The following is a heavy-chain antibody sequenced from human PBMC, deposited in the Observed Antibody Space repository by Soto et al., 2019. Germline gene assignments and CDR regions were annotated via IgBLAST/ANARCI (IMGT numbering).Heavy chain of an antibody. J-gene: IGHJ4*02. Sequence: EVQLVESGGGLVQPGGSLRLSCAGSGFTFSSYTMNWVRQAPGKGLEWVAHVSRSSSAIYYADSVKGRFTISRDNAKDSLYLQMDSLRAEDTAVYYCARLYQYGDYWGQGTLVTVSS. CDR1: GFTFSSYT. CDR2: VSRSSSAI. D-gene: IGHD2-2*01. CDR3: ARLYQYGDY. V-gene: IGHV3-48*01.